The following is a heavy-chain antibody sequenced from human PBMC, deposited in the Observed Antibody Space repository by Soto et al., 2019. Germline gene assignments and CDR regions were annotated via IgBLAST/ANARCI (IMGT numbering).Heavy chain of an antibody. J-gene: IGHJ4*02. D-gene: IGHD6-13*01. CDR3: ARETIAAHYYFDY. V-gene: IGHV3-30-3*01. Sequence: GGSLRLSCAASGFTFSSYAMHWVRQAPGKGLEWVAVISYDGSNKYYADSVKGRFTISRDNSKNTLYLQMNSLRAEDTAVYYCARETIAAHYYFDYWGQGPRSPSPQ. CDR1: GFTFSSYA. CDR2: ISYDGSNK.